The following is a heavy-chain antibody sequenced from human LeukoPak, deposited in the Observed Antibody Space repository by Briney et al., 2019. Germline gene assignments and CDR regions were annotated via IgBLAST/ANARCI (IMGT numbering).Heavy chain of an antibody. CDR2: FDHEDGET. D-gene: IGHD2-2*01. Sequence: ASVKVSCKVSVYTLTELSMHWVRQARGKGREWRGGFDHEDGETIYAQHFQGRVTMNEATSTDTASMELSSLRSEDTAVYYCATAQLRKGFDYWGQGTLVTVSS. V-gene: IGHV1-24*01. CDR1: VYTLTELS. J-gene: IGHJ4*02. CDR3: ATAQLRKGFDY.